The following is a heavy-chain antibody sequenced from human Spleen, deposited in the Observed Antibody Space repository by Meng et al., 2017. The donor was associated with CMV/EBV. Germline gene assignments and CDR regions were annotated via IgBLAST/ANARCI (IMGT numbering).Heavy chain of an antibody. V-gene: IGHV1-2*02. CDR2: MNPKSGGT. CDR1: GYTFTAYV. J-gene: IGHJ4*02. Sequence: SGYTFTAYVMHWVRQVPGQGLEWMGWMNPKSGGTRYSQKFQGRVTLTRDTSINTAYMELSRLRSDDTAVYFCARVRGDYNYRPLNYWGQGTLVTVSS. CDR3: ARVRGDYNYRPLNY. D-gene: IGHD5-24*01.